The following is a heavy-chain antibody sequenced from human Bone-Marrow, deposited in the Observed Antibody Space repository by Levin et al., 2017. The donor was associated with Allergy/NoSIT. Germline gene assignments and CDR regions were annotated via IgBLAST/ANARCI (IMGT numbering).Heavy chain of an antibody. J-gene: IGHJ5*02. D-gene: IGHD1/OR15-1a*01. Sequence: GGSLRLSCAASGFTFSSYWMSWVRQAPGKGLEWVANIKQDGSEKYYVDSVKGRFTISRDNAKNSLYLQMNSLRAEDTAVYYCARGRTPAGNWFDPWGQGTLVTVSS. V-gene: IGHV3-7*01. CDR2: IKQDGSEK. CDR1: GFTFSSYW. CDR3: ARGRTPAGNWFDP.